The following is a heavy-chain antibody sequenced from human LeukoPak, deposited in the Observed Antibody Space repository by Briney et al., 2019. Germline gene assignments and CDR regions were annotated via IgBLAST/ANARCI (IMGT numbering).Heavy chain of an antibody. CDR3: ARVSSGYSSRAFDY. D-gene: IGHD6-13*01. V-gene: IGHV4-59*01. CDR1: GGSISSYY. Sequence: SETLSLTCTVSGGSISSYYWSWIRQPPGKGLEWIGYIYYSGSTNYNPSLKSRVTISVDTSKNQFSLKLSSVTAADTAVYYCARVSSGYSSRAFDYWGQGTLVTVSS. CDR2: IYYSGST. J-gene: IGHJ4*02.